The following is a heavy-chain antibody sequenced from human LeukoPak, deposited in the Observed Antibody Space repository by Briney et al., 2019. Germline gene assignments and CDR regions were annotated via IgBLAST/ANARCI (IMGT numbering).Heavy chain of an antibody. J-gene: IGHJ4*02. D-gene: IGHD1-20*01. V-gene: IGHV3-23*01. CDR2: ISGSGGST. Sequence: PGGSLRLSCAASGFNFSSYAMSWVRQAPGKGLEWVSAISGSGGSTYYADSVRGRFTICRDNSKNTLYLQMNSLRAEDTAVYYCAKDNWNELNNYWGQGTLVTVSS. CDR3: AKDNWNELNNY. CDR1: GFNFSSYA.